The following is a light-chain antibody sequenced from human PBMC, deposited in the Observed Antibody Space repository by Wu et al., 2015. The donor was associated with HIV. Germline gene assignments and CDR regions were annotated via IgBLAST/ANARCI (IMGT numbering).Light chain of an antibody. CDR3: QQYGNSPWT. CDR1: QSVSSSY. CDR2: GAS. V-gene: IGKV3-20*01. J-gene: IGKJ1*01. Sequence: ETVLTQSPGTLSLSPGERATLSCGASQSVSSSYLAWYQQKPGQAPRLLIYGASSRATGIPDRFSGSGSGTDFTLTISRLEPEDFAVYYCQQYGNSPWTFGQGTKVEIK.